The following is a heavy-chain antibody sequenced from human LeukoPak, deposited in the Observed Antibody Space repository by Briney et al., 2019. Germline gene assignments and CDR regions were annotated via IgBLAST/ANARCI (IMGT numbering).Heavy chain of an antibody. J-gene: IGHJ4*02. V-gene: IGHV4-31*03. CDR2: IYYSGST. CDR3: ARVGYSTVHVDY. D-gene: IGHD6-13*01. CDR1: GGSISSGGYY. Sequence: SQTLSLTCTVSGGSISSGGYYWSWIRQHPGKGLEWIGYIYYSGSTYYNPSLKSRVTISVDTSKNQLSLKLSSVTAADTAVYYCARVGYSTVHVDYWGQGTLVTVSS.